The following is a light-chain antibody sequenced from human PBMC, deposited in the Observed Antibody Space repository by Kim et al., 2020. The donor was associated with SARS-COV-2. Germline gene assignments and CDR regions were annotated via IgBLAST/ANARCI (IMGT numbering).Light chain of an antibody. CDR1: QSVSSNY. CDR3: QQYSSSPAT. Sequence: RDRTTLSCRAGQSVSSNYVAWYQQNPGQDPRLLVYGASSRATGIPDRFSGSGSGTDFTLTITRLEPEDFAVYYCQQYSSSPATFGQGTKVDIK. V-gene: IGKV3-20*01. CDR2: GAS. J-gene: IGKJ1*01.